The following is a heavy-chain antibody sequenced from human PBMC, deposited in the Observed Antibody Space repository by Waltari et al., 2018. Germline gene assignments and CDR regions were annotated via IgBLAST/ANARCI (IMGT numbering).Heavy chain of an antibody. D-gene: IGHD3-22*01. Sequence: QVQLVESGGGVVQPGRSLRLSCAASEFTFSYYALHWVRQAPGKGLEGVAVISYNGRNIYYVDSVKGRFTISRDNSKKTLYMQMNSLRVEDTAVYYCARDYCDRSNCHGMDVWGQGTTVTVSS. CDR1: EFTFSYYA. J-gene: IGHJ6*02. V-gene: IGHV3-30*04. CDR2: ISYNGRNI. CDR3: ARDYCDRSNCHGMDV.